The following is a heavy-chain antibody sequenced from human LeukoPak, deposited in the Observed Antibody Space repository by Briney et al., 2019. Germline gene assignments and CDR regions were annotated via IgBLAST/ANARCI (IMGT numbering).Heavy chain of an antibody. CDR1: GFTFSSYS. J-gene: IGHJ6*03. CDR3: ARGGSSGYYLNTYMDV. D-gene: IGHD3-22*01. V-gene: IGHV3-21*01. CDR2: ISSSSSYI. Sequence: PGGSLRLSCAASGFTFSSYSMNWVRQAPGKGLEWVSSISSSSSYIYYADSVKGRFTISRDNAKNSLYLQMNSLRAEDTVVYYCARGGSSGYYLNTYMDVWGKGTTVTVSS.